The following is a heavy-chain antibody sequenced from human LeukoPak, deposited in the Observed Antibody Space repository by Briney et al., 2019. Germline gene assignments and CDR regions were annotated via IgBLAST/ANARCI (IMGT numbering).Heavy chain of an antibody. CDR3: ATPSMIGISYGYVRLRN. CDR1: GHTFTSYD. D-gene: IGHD5-18*01. Sequence: GASVKVSCKASGHTFTSYDINWVRQSTGQGLEWMGWMNPPSGDTGYAQKFQGRVTITRNTSISTAYMELSGLTSEDTAVYYCATPSMIGISYGYVRLRNWGQGTLVTVSS. CDR2: MNPPSGDT. J-gene: IGHJ4*02. V-gene: IGHV1-8*03.